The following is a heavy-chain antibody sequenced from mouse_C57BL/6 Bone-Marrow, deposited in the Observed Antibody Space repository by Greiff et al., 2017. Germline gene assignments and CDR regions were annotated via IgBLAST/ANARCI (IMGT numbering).Heavy chain of an antibody. CDR3: ARPDFGYAMDY. Sequence: EVMVVESGGGLVKPGGSLKLSCAASGFTFSDYGMNWVRQAPEKGLEWVAYISSGSSTIYYADTVKGRFTISSDNAKNTLFLQMTSLRSEDTAMYYCARPDFGYAMDYWGQGTSVTVSS. CDR1: GFTFSDYG. V-gene: IGHV5-17*01. CDR2: ISSGSSTI. J-gene: IGHJ4*01.